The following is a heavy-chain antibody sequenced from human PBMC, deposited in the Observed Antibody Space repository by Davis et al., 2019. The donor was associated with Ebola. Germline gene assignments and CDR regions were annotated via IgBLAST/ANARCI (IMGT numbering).Heavy chain of an antibody. CDR2: IYTGDSDT. CDR1: ENSFSTYW. CDR3: ARQSVWGSYTPSGAFDI. D-gene: IGHD3-16*01. Sequence: GESLKISCKDSENSFSTYWIGWVRQMPGKGLEWMGLIYTGDSDTRISPSFRGRVTISADKSTRTAYLQWGSLRASDTAMYYCARQSVWGSYTPSGAFDIWGQGTMVTVSA. V-gene: IGHV5-51*01. J-gene: IGHJ3*02.